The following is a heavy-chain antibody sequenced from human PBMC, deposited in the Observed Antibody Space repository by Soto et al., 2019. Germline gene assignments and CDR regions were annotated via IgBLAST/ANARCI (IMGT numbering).Heavy chain of an antibody. CDR2: INPSGGST. D-gene: IGHD6-13*01. J-gene: IGHJ6*02. CDR3: AISSRYNNYYYGMDV. V-gene: IGHV1-46*01. Sequence: AAVKVSCKASGYTFTSYYMHWVRQAPGQGLEWMGIINPSGGSTSYAQKFQGRVTMTRDTSTSTVYMELSSLRSEDTAVYYCAISSRYNNYYYGMDVWGQGTTVTVYS. CDR1: GYTFTSYY.